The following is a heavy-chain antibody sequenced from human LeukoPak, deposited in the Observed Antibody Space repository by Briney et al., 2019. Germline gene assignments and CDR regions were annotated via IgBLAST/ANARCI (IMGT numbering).Heavy chain of an antibody. D-gene: IGHD5-12*01. V-gene: IGHV1-18*01. Sequence: ASVKVSCKASGYTFTSYGISWVRQAPGQGLEWMGWISAYNGNTNYAQKLQGRVTMTTDTSTSTAYMELSRLRSDDTAVYYCARWDIVATIDYWGQGTLVTVSS. CDR1: GYTFTSYG. CDR3: ARWDIVATIDY. J-gene: IGHJ4*02. CDR2: ISAYNGNT.